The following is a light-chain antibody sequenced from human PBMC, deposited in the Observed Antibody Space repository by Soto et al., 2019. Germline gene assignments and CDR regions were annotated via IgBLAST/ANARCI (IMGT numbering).Light chain of an antibody. CDR1: SSNIGTGYD. J-gene: IGLJ2*01. Sequence: QSVLTQQPSVSGAPGQRVTISCTGSSSNIGTGYDVHWYQQLPGTAPKLLIYGNSNRPSGVPDRFSGSKSGTSASLAITGLQAEDEADYYCQSYDRSLSVVFGGGTKVTVL. CDR3: QSYDRSLSVV. V-gene: IGLV1-40*01. CDR2: GNS.